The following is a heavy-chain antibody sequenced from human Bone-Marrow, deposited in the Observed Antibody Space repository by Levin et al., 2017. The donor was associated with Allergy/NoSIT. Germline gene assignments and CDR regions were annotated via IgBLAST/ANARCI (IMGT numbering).Heavy chain of an antibody. CDR3: ARGRQQLVLDAFDI. CDR1: GGTFSSYA. D-gene: IGHD6-13*01. CDR2: IIPIFGTA. Sequence: ASVKVSCKASGGTFSSYAISWVRQAPGQGLEWMGGIIPIFGTANYAQKFQGRVTITADKSTSTAYMELSSLRSEDTAVYYCARGRQQLVLDAFDIWGQGTMVTVSS. J-gene: IGHJ3*02. V-gene: IGHV1-69*06.